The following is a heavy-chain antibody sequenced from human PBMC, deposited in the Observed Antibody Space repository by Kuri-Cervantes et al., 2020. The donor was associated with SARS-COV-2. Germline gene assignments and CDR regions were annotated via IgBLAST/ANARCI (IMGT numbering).Heavy chain of an antibody. CDR3: ARELTNWGSGGSAYDAFDI. D-gene: IGHD7-27*01. CDR1: GGSISSYY. J-gene: IGHJ3*02. CDR2: IYYSGST. V-gene: IGHV4-59*12. Sequence: SETLSLTCTVSGGSISSYYWSWIRQPPGKGLEWIGYIYYSGSTNYNPSLKSRVTISVDTSKNQFSLKLSSVTAADTAVYYCARELTNWGSGGSAYDAFDIWGQGIMVTVSS.